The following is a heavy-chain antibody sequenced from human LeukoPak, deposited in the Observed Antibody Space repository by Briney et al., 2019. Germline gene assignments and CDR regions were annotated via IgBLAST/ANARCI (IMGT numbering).Heavy chain of an antibody. CDR1: GFTFSGYW. CDR3: ARDIVYGSGGLET. Sequence: GGSLRLSCAASGFTFSGYWMHWVRQAPGKGLVWVSRIKSDARRTDYADSVKGRFTISRDNAKNTLHLQMNSLRAEDTAVYYCARDIVYGSGGLETWGQGTLVTVSS. CDR2: IKSDARRT. J-gene: IGHJ5*02. D-gene: IGHD3-10*01. V-gene: IGHV3-74*01.